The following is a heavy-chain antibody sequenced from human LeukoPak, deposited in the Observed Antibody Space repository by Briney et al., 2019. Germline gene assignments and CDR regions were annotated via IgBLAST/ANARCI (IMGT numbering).Heavy chain of an antibody. D-gene: IGHD6-13*01. CDR2: IYYSGST. CDR3: ARAGRGSSSSFDC. Sequence: PSETLSLTCTVSGGSISSYYWSWIRQPPGKGLEWIGYIYYSGSTNYNPSLKSRVTISVDTSKNQFSLKLNSVTAADTAVYYCARAGRGSSSSFDCWGQEPWSPSPQ. J-gene: IGHJ4*01. CDR1: GGSISSYY. V-gene: IGHV4-59*01.